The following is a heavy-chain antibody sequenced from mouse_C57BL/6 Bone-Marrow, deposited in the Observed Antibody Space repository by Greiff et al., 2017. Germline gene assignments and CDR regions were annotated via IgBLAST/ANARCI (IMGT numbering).Heavy chain of an antibody. D-gene: IGHD2-5*01. CDR3: ARDSNYVWFAY. V-gene: IGHV1-69*01. J-gene: IGHJ3*01. CDR1: GYTFTSYW. CDR2: IDPSDSYT. Sequence: QVQLQQPGAELVMPGASVKLSCKASGYTFTSYWMHWVKQRPGQGLEWIGEIDPSDSYTNYNQKFKGKSTLTVDKSSSTAYMQLGSLTSEDSAVYYCARDSNYVWFAYWGQGTLVTVSA.